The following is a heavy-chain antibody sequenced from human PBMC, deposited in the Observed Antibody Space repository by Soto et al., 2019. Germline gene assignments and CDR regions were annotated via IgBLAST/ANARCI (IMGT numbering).Heavy chain of an antibody. Sequence: GGSLSLAYAAAGSSFSSYQMNWVSQAPRKGKEWISSISSGGSITDYADPVKGRFTISRDNAKHSRYLHMKSLRAEDTAIYYCARGGDWYTYWGRGSL. V-gene: IGHV3-48*03. D-gene: IGHD6-19*01. J-gene: IGHJ4*02. CDR3: ARGGDWYTY. CDR2: ISSGGSIT. CDR1: GSSFSSYQ.